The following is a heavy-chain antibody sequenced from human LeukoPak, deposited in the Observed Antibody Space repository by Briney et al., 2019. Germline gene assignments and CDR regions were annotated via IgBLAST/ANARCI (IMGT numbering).Heavy chain of an antibody. CDR3: VSGYRNGVDY. D-gene: IGHD5-12*01. CDR1: GFTFSSYE. V-gene: IGHV3-48*03. J-gene: IGHJ4*02. CDR2: ISSGGSAI. Sequence: PGGSLRLSFAVSGFTFSSYEVNWVRQAPGKGLEWVSYISSGGSAIYYADSARGRFTISRDNARNSLYLQMNSLRIEDTAVYYCVSGYRNGVDYWGQGILVTVSS.